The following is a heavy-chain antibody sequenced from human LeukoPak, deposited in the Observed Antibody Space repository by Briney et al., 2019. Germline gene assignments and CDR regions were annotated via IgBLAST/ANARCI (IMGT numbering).Heavy chain of an antibody. CDR2: ISGSGGST. D-gene: IGHD3-16*01. CDR1: AFTFSSYA. Sequence: GGSLRLSCAASAFTFSSYAMSWVRQAPGKGLEWVSAISGSGGSTYYADSVKGRFTISRDNSKNTLYLQMNSLRAEDTAIYYCAKAPYDYLWGTPQGYFDSWGQGTLVTVSS. V-gene: IGHV3-23*01. CDR3: AKAPYDYLWGTPQGYFDS. J-gene: IGHJ4*02.